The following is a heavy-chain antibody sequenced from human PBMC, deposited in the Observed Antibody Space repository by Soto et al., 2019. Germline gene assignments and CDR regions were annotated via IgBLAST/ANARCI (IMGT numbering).Heavy chain of an antibody. Sequence: QLQLQESGPGLVKPSETLSLTCTVSGGSISSSSHYWDWIRQRPKKGLQWMGSIVFSGSTYYNPSIQSRLTISVDTSKNQCSLKLSSVTAADTAVYYCARRRRYGDYLYDYYYMDVWGKGTKVTVSS. CDR1: GGSISSSSHY. V-gene: IGHV4-39*01. J-gene: IGHJ6*03. CDR2: IVFSGST. D-gene: IGHD4-17*01. CDR3: ARRRRYGDYLYDYYYMDV.